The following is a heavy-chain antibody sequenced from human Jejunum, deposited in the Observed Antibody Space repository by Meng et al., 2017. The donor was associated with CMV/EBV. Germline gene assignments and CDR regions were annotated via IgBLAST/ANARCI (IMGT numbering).Heavy chain of an antibody. Sequence: ISSYFWTWIRQHPGKGLEWLGYVYYDGGSTNYNPSLKSRVTISVDSPENQFSLKLTSVTAADTAVYYCARVPAELGSSSSSYYFDSWGQGTLVTVSS. V-gene: IGHV4-59*01. CDR2: VYYDGGST. CDR1: ISSYF. CDR3: ARVPAELGSSSSSYYFDS. D-gene: IGHD6-13*01. J-gene: IGHJ4*02.